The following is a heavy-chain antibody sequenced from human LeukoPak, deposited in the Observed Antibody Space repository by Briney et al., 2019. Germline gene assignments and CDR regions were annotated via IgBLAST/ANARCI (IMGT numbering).Heavy chain of an antibody. V-gene: IGHV3-30*18. J-gene: IGHJ6*02. CDR2: ISYDGSNK. CDR1: GFTFSSYG. Sequence: GGSLRLSCAASGFTFSSYGMHWVRQAPGKGLEWVAVISYDGSNKYYADSVKGRFTISRDNSKNTLYLQMNSLRAEDTAVYYCAKSLAAIPYYYYGMDVWGQGTTVTASS. D-gene: IGHD2-2*02. CDR3: AKSLAAIPYYYYGMDV.